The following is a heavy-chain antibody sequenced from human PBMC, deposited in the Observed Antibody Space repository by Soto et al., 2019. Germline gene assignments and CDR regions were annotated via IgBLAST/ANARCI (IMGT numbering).Heavy chain of an antibody. Sequence: QVQLQESGPGLVKPSDTLSLTCAVSGHSMKSTTWWGWIRQPPGKGLEWIGYVSYSGSPYYNPSLRSRVTMSVDTSKNQFSLKLTSVTAMDTAVYYCARMAVGTFYYYAMDDWGQGTTVTVSS. V-gene: IGHV4-28*01. CDR1: GHSMKSTTW. CDR3: ARMAVGTFYYYAMDD. CDR2: VSYSGSP. D-gene: IGHD6-19*01. J-gene: IGHJ6*02.